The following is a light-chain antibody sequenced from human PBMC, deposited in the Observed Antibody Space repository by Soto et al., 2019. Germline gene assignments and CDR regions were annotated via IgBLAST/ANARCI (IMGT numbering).Light chain of an antibody. Sequence: EIVFTQSPGTLSLSPGERATLSCRASQSVSSSYLAWYQQKPGQAPRLLIYDTSRRATGIPDRFSGSGSGTDFTLTISRLEPEDFAVYYCQHYGSFGQGTKVDIK. V-gene: IGKV3-20*01. CDR1: QSVSSSY. CDR3: QHYGS. J-gene: IGKJ1*01. CDR2: DTS.